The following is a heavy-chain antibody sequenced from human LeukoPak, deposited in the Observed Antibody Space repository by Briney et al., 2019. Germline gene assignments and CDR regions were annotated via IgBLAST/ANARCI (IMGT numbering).Heavy chain of an antibody. CDR3: ARSNDYGGIYFDY. CDR1: GGSISSSSYY. J-gene: IGHJ4*02. Sequence: SETLSLTCTVSGGSISSSSYYWGWIRQPPGKGLEWIGSIYYSGSTYYNPSLKSRVTISVDTSKNQFSLKLSSVTAADTAVYYCARSNDYGGIYFDYWGQGTLVTVSS. V-gene: IGHV4-39*01. CDR2: IYYSGST. D-gene: IGHD4-23*01.